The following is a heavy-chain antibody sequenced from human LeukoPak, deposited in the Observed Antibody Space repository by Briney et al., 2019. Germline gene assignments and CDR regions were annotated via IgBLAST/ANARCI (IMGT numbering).Heavy chain of an antibody. CDR1: GFTFSNAW. V-gene: IGHV3-15*01. Sequence: GGSLRLSCAASGFTFSNAWMSWVRQAPGKGLEWVGRIKSKTDGGTTDYAAPVKGRFTISRDDSKNTLYLQMNSLRAEDTAVYYCARGVVVAATFFDYWGQGTLVTVSS. J-gene: IGHJ4*02. D-gene: IGHD2-15*01. CDR3: ARGVVVAATFFDY. CDR2: IKSKTDGGTT.